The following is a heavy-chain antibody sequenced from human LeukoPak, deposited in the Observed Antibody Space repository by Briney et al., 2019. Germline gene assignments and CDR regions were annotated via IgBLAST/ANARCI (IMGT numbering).Heavy chain of an antibody. CDR1: GGSISSSY. CDR2: FYYSGAT. CDR3: ARSNARDGYNFGY. J-gene: IGHJ4*02. V-gene: IGHV4-59*08. D-gene: IGHD5-24*01. Sequence: PSETLSLTCTVSGGSISSSYWSWIRQPPGEGLEWIGYFYYSGATNYNPSLQSRVTISVDTSKTQLSLKMTSMTAADTAVYYCARSNARDGYNFGYWGQGILVTVSS.